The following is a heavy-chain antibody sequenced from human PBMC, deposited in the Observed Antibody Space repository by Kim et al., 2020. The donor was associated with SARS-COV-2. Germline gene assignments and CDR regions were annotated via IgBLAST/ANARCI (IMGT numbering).Heavy chain of an antibody. V-gene: IGHV1-24*01. CDR2: FDPEDGET. CDR3: ATAPGIAVAGWFDP. J-gene: IGHJ5*02. CDR1: GYTLTELS. D-gene: IGHD6-19*01. Sequence: ASVKVSCKVSGYTLTELSMHWVRQAPGKGLEWMGGFDPEDGETIYAQKFQGRVTMTEDTFTDTAYMELSSLRSEDTAVYYCATAPGIAVAGWFDPWGQGTLVTVSA.